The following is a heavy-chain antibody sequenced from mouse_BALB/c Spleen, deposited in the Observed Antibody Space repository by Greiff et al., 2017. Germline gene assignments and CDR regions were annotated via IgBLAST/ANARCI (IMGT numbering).Heavy chain of an antibody. V-gene: IGHV1S22*01. CDR3: TGQVRYAMDY. J-gene: IGHJ4*01. Sequence: LQQPGSELVRPGASVKLSCKASGYTFTSYWMHWVKQRPGQGLEWIGNIYPGSGSTNYDEKFKSKATLTVDTSSSTAYMQLSSLTSEDSAVYYCTGQVRYAMDYWGQGTSVTVSS. CDR2: IYPGSGST. CDR1: GYTFTSYW. D-gene: IGHD2-14*01.